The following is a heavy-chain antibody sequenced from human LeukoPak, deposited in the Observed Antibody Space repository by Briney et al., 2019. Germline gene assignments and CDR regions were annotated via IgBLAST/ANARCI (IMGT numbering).Heavy chain of an antibody. J-gene: IGHJ4*02. CDR1: GDSISSGGYY. CDR2: IYHSGST. CDR3: AREDWGTAYYFDY. Sequence: PSETLSLTCTVSGDSISSGGYYWSWIRQPPGKGLEWIGYIYHSGSTYHNPSLKSRVTISVDRSKNQFSLKLSSVTAADTAVYYCAREDWGTAYYFDYWGQGTLVTVSS. V-gene: IGHV4-30-2*01. D-gene: IGHD7-27*01.